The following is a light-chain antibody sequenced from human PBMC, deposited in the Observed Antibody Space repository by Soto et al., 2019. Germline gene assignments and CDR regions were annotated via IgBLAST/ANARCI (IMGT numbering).Light chain of an antibody. CDR1: SSDVGSYNL. CDR3: CSYAGSSTV. J-gene: IGLJ1*01. Sequence: QSALTQPASVSGSPGQSITISCTGTSSDVGSYNLVSWYQQHPGKAPKLMICEVSKRPSGVSNRFSGSKSGNTASLTISGLQAEYEADYYCCSYAGSSTVFGTVTKLTVL. CDR2: EVS. V-gene: IGLV2-23*02.